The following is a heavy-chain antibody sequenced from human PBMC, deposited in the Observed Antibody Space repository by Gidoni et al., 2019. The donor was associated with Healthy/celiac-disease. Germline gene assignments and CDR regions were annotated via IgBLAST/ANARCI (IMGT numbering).Heavy chain of an antibody. CDR1: GFTFSSYA. CDR2: ISSNGGST. D-gene: IGHD6-6*01. V-gene: IGHV3-64D*06. J-gene: IGHJ5*02. CDR3: VKSADIAARPNWFDP. Sequence: EVQLVESGGGLVQPGGSLRLSCSASGFTFSSYAMHWVRQAPGQGLEYVSAISSNGGSTYYADSVKGRFTISRDNSKNTLYLQMSSLRAEDTAVYYCVKSADIAARPNWFDPWGQGTLVTVSS.